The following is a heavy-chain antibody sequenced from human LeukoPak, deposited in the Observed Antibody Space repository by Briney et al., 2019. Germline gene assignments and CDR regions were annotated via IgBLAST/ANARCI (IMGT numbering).Heavy chain of an antibody. CDR1: GGSISSGGYY. CDR2: IYHSGST. J-gene: IGHJ4*02. CDR3: ARIQLWLLSPFDY. Sequence: PSETLSLTCTVSGGSISSGGYYWSWIRQPPGKGLEWIGYIYHSGSTYYNPSLKSRVTISVDTSKNRFSLKLSSVTAADTAVYYCARIQLWLLSPFDYWGQGTLVTVSS. V-gene: IGHV4-30-2*01. D-gene: IGHD5-18*01.